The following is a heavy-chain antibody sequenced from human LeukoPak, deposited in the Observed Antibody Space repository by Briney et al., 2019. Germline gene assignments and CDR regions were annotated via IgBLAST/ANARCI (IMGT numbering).Heavy chain of an antibody. V-gene: IGHV3-23*01. CDR1: GFTFSSYA. Sequence: GGSLRLSCAASGFTFSSYAMSWVRQAPGKGLEWVSAISGSGGSTYYADSVKGRFTISRDNSKNTLYLQMNSLRAKDTAVYYCAKDGYCSSTSCYSGGFDYWGQGTLVTVSS. J-gene: IGHJ4*02. CDR2: ISGSGGST. D-gene: IGHD2-2*03. CDR3: AKDGYCSSTSCYSGGFDY.